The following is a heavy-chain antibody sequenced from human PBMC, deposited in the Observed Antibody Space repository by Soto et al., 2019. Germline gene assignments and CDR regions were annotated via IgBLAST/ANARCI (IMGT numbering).Heavy chain of an antibody. D-gene: IGHD5-12*01. Sequence: QVQLVQSGAEVKKPGASVKVSCKASGYTFTSYYMHWVRQAPGQGLEWMGIINPSGGSTSYAQKFQGRVTMTRDTSTSTVYMELSSLRSEDTAVYYCARAQADIVATIASSYGMDVWGQGTTVTVSS. V-gene: IGHV1-46*01. CDR1: GYTFTSYY. CDR2: INPSGGST. J-gene: IGHJ6*02. CDR3: ARAQADIVATIASSYGMDV.